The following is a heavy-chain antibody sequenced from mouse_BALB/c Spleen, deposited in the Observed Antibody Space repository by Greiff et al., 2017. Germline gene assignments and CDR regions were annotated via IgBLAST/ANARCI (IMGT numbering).Heavy chain of an antibody. CDR3: ALTGAYYFDY. CDR1: GYTFTSYW. J-gene: IGHJ2*01. D-gene: IGHD4-1*01. Sequence: VQLVESGAELAKPGASVKMSCKASGYTFTSYWMHWVKQRPGQGLEWIGYINPSTGYTEYNQKFKDKATLTADKSSSTAYMQLSSLTSEDSAVYYCALTGAYYFDYWGQGTTLTVSS. CDR2: INPSTGYT. V-gene: IGHV1-7*01.